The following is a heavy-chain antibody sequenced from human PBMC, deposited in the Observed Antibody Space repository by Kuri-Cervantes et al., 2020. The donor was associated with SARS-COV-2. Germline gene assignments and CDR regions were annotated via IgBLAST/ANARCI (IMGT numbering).Heavy chain of an antibody. V-gene: IGHV1-18*01. J-gene: IGHJ4*02. CDR3: ARGRTYYYDSSGYRFDY. CDR2: ISAYNGNT. CDR1: GYSFTSYG. D-gene: IGHD3-22*01. Sequence: ASVKVSCKASGYSFTSYGISWVRQAPGQGLEWMGWISAYNGNTNYAQKLQGRVTMTTDTSTSTAYMELRSLRSEDTAVYYCARGRTYYYDSSGYRFDYWGQGTLVTVSS.